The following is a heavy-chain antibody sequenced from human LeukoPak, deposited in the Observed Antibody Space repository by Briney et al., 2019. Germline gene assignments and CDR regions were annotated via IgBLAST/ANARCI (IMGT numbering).Heavy chain of an antibody. D-gene: IGHD3-16*02. J-gene: IGHJ6*03. Sequence: SQTLSLTCTVAGASVSTGSYYWTWVREPAGRGLEWIGRVYTGVSTDYNPSLESRVTISVDTSKNQFSLKLSSVTAADTAVYYCVRESVIYQDFFYFYMDVWGKGTTVTVSS. CDR2: VYTGVST. V-gene: IGHV4-61*02. CDR1: GASVSTGSYY. CDR3: VRESVIYQDFFYFYMDV.